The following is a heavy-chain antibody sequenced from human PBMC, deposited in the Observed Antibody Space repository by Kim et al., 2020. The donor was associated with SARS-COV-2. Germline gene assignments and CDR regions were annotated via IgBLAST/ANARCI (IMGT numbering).Heavy chain of an antibody. Sequence: GGSLRLSCVASGFTFSSYAMNWVRQAPGKGLEWVAVISYGGSNKYYADSVKGXFTISRDNSKNTLYLQMNSLRAEDTAVYYCARNGAGSYYNPSLYYYYYGMDVXGQGTTVTVSS. D-gene: IGHD3-10*01. V-gene: IGHV3-30-3*01. CDR2: ISYGGSNK. CDR1: GFTFSSYA. CDR3: ARNGAGSYYNPSLYYYYYGMDV. J-gene: IGHJ6*01.